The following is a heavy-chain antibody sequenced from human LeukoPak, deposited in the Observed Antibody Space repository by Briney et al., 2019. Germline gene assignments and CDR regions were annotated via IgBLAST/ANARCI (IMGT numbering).Heavy chain of an antibody. D-gene: IGHD3-10*01. CDR1: GGSVSSGRDY. Sequence: SETLSLTCTVSGGSVSSGRDYWSWIRQPPGKGLEWIGEINHSGSTNYNPSLKSRVTISVDTSKNQFSLKLSSVTAADTAVYYCARAPRTGRYYYYGMDVWGQGTTVTVSS. V-gene: IGHV4-39*07. CDR3: ARAPRTGRYYYYGMDV. CDR2: INHSGST. J-gene: IGHJ6*02.